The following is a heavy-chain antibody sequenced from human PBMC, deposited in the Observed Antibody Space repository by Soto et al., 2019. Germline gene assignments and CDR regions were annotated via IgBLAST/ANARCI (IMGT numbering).Heavy chain of an antibody. CDR1: GLTLSSYW. D-gene: IGHD2-2*01. Sequence: SGGSLRLSCAASGLTLSSYWMHWVRQAPGKGLVWVSRINPDGTSSNSADSVRGRFTISRDNAKNTVYLEMNSLRDEDTAVYYCAHSTTLNWFDPWGQGTLVTVS. CDR3: AHSTTLNWFDP. V-gene: IGHV3-74*01. CDR2: INPDGTSS. J-gene: IGHJ5*02.